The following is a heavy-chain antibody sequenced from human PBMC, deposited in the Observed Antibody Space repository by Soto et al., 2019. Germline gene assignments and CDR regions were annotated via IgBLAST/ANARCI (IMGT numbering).Heavy chain of an antibody. CDR2: ISAYNGNT. D-gene: IGHD3-3*01. J-gene: IGHJ4*02. Sequence: QVQLVQSGAEVKKPGASVKVSCKASGYTFTSYGISWVRQAPGQGLEWMGWISAYNGNTNYAQKLQGRVTMTTDTYTSTAYMELRSLRSDDTSVYYCARDGLGFLEWLLPLDYWGQGTLVTVSS. V-gene: IGHV1-18*01. CDR3: ARDGLGFLEWLLPLDY. CDR1: GYTFTSYG.